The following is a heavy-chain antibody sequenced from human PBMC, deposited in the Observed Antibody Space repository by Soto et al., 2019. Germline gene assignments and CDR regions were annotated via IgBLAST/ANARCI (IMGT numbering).Heavy chain of an antibody. V-gene: IGHV3-7*01. CDR3: ARGDTPMITGMDSFDI. D-gene: IGHD5-18*01. Sequence: LRLSCAASGFTFSRYWMNWVRQAPGKGLEWVANIKQDGTEKNYVGSVKGRFTISRDNARNSLYLQMDSLRAEDTAVYFCARGDTPMITGMDSFDIWGQGTMVTVSS. J-gene: IGHJ3*02. CDR1: GFTFSRYW. CDR2: IKQDGTEK.